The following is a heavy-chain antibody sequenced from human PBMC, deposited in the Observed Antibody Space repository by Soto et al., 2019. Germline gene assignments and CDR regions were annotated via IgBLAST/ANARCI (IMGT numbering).Heavy chain of an antibody. J-gene: IGHJ5*02. D-gene: IGHD2-2*01. Sequence: QVQLQESGTGLVKPSQTLSLTCSVSGGSISSIDYFWSWIRQPPGKGLEWIGFIYHTGTTYYNPSLRSRVNTSIDTSKSQFAMKLNSVTAADTAVYYCARVMAAMQNWLDPWGQGTLVTVSP. V-gene: IGHV4-30-4*01. CDR2: IYHTGTT. CDR3: ARVMAAMQNWLDP. CDR1: GGSISSIDYF.